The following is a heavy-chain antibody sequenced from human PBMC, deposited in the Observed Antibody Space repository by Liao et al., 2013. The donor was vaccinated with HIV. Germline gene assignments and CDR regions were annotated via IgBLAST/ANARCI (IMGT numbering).Heavy chain of an antibody. Sequence: QVQLQESGPGLVKPSQTLTLTCSVSGVSISSGDYYWSWIRQPAGKTLEWIGRVYNSGSTTYNPSLKSRVTMSVDTSKNQVSLQLTSVTAADTAVYYCAGXMAARATIDAFEFWGQGTKVAVSS. D-gene: IGHD6-6*01. CDR1: GVSISSGDYY. CDR3: AGXMAARATIDAFEF. V-gene: IGHV4-61*02. J-gene: IGHJ3*01. CDR2: VYNSGST.